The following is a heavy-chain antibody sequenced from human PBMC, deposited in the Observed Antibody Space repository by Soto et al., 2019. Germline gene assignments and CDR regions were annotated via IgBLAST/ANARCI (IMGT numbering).Heavy chain of an antibody. V-gene: IGHV1-46*03. Sequence: QVQLVQSGAEVKKPGASVKVSCKASGYTFTSYYMHWVRQAPGQGLEWMGIINPSGGSTSYAQKFQVRVTMTRDTATSTVYMELSSLRSEDTAVYYCARVYCSGGSCSSVDYWGQGTMVTVSS. D-gene: IGHD2-15*01. CDR2: INPSGGST. CDR3: ARVYCSGGSCSSVDY. J-gene: IGHJ4*02. CDR1: GYTFTSYY.